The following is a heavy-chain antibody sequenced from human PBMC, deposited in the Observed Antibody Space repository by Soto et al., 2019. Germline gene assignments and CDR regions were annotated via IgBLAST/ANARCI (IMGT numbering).Heavy chain of an antibody. CDR1: GGSIIRGGYS. CDR2: IYHSGST. J-gene: IGHJ3*02. CDR3: ARALPGWSGYYDGAFDI. Sequence: SETLSLTCAVSGGSIIRGGYSWSWIRQPPGKGLEWIGYIYHSGSTYYNPSLKSRVTISVDRSKNQFSLKLSSVTAADTAVYYCARALPGWSGYYDGAFDIWGQGTMVTVSS. V-gene: IGHV4-30-2*01. D-gene: IGHD3-3*01.